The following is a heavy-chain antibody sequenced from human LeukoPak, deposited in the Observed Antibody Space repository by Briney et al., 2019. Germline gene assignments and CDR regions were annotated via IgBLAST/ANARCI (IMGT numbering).Heavy chain of an antibody. Sequence: GGSLRLSCTASGFNFSYYAMHWVRQAPGKGLEWVAVTPYDGKTKYYADSVKGRFTISRDNSKNTLYLQMNSLRAEDTALYYCARDGNSGYDLTYYYGMDVWGQGTTVTVSS. CDR3: ARDGNSGYDLTYYYGMDV. D-gene: IGHD5-12*01. J-gene: IGHJ6*02. CDR1: GFNFSYYA. CDR2: TPYDGKTK. V-gene: IGHV3-30*19.